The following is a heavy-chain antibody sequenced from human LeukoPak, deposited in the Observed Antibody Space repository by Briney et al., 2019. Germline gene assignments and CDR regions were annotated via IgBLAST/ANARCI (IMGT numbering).Heavy chain of an antibody. Sequence: QPGGSLRLSCAASGFTFSSYSMNWVRQAPGKGLEWVSYISSSSNTIYYADSVKGRFTISRDNAKNSLYLQMNSLRDEDTAVYYCARVMGDYYASSAPRAFDIWGQGTMVTVSS. CDR1: GFTFSSYS. CDR2: ISSSSNTI. CDR3: ARVMGDYYASSAPRAFDI. D-gene: IGHD3-22*01. J-gene: IGHJ3*02. V-gene: IGHV3-48*02.